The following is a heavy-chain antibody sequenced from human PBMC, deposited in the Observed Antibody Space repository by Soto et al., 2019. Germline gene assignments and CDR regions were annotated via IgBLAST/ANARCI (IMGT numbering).Heavy chain of an antibody. J-gene: IGHJ6*02. Sequence: PSETLSLTCAVSGYSISSGYYWGWLRQPPGKGLEWIGSIYHSGSTCYNPSLKSRVTISVDTSKNQFSLKLSSVTAADTAVYYCAREGGGLAAAGTPYYYYGTDVWGQGTTVTVSS. CDR2: IYHSGST. CDR3: AREGGGLAAAGTPYYYYGTDV. CDR1: GYSISSGYY. V-gene: IGHV4-38-2*02. D-gene: IGHD6-13*01.